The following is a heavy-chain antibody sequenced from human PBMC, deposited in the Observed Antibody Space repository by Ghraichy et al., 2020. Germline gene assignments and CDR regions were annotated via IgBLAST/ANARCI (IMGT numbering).Heavy chain of an antibody. V-gene: IGHV1-18*01. D-gene: IGHD3-3*01. Sequence: ASVKVSCKASGYTFTSYGISWVRQAPGQGLEWMGWISAYNGNTNYAQKLQGRVTMTTDTSTSTAYMELRSLRSDDTAVYYCARERPIDFWSGYFVHYYYYGMDVWGQGTTVTVSS. CDR1: GYTFTSYG. CDR3: ARERPIDFWSGYFVHYYYYGMDV. J-gene: IGHJ6*02. CDR2: ISAYNGNT.